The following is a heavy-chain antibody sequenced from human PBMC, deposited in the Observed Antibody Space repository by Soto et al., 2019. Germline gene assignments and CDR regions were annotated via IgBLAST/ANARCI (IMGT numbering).Heavy chain of an antibody. CDR1: GGTFSSYT. Sequence: SVKLSCKASGGTFSSYTISWVRQAPGQGLEWMGRIIPILGIANYAQKFQGRVTITADKSTSTAYMELSSLRSEDTAVYYCANLYGSGSYYDYWGQGTLVTSPQ. V-gene: IGHV1-69*02. CDR3: ANLYGSGSYYDY. D-gene: IGHD3-10*01. J-gene: IGHJ4*02. CDR2: IIPILGIA.